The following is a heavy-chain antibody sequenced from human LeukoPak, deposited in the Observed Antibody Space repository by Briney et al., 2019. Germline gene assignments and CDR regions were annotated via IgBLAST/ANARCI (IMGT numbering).Heavy chain of an antibody. CDR1: GYTFTGYY. D-gene: IGHD3-9*01. CDR3: ARAGYDILTGSDHYYYMDV. CDR2: INTNSGNP. J-gene: IGHJ6*03. V-gene: IGHV7-4-1*02. Sequence: ASVKVSCKASGYTFTGYYMHWVRQAPGQGLEWMGWINTNSGNPTYVQGFTGRFVFSLDTSVSTAYLQISSLKAEDTAVYYCARAGYDILTGSDHYYYMDVWGKGTTVTVSS.